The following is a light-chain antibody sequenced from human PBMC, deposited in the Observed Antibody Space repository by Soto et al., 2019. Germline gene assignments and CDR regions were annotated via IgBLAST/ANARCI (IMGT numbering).Light chain of an antibody. CDR3: QQYNDWPLT. J-gene: IGKJ4*01. Sequence: EFVLTQSQGTLCLSPGERATLSWRASQTVRNNYLAWYQQKPGQAPRLLFYGASTRATGIPGRFSGSGSGTEFTLTISSLQSEDFAVYYCQQYNDWPLTFGGGTKVDIK. CDR1: QTVRNN. CDR2: GAS. V-gene: IGKV3D-15*01.